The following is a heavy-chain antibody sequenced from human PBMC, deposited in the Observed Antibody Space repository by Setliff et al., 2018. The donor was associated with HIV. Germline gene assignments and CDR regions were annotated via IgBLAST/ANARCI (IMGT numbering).Heavy chain of an antibody. Sequence: GGSLRLSCAASGFTFSDYYMSWIRQAPGKGLEWVSYITGSSSYTNYADSVKGRFTISRDNAKNSLYLQMNSLRAEDTAVYYCAREASTGTLDYWGQGTLVTVSS. CDR2: ITGSSSYT. D-gene: IGHD1-7*01. CDR3: AREASTGTLDY. V-gene: IGHV3-11*06. J-gene: IGHJ4*02. CDR1: GFTFSDYY.